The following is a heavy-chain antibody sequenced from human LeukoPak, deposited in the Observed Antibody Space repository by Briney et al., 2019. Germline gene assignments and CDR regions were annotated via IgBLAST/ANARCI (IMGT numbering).Heavy chain of an antibody. D-gene: IGHD5-24*01. J-gene: IGHJ4*02. V-gene: IGHV4-38-2*02. Sequence: SETLSLTCTVSGYSISSGYYWGWIRQPPGKGLEWIGNIYPTGGTYYNPSLKSRVTISVDTSKNQFSLKLSSVTAADTAVYYCARGRDGYNFLNRGEYYYFDYWGQGTLVTVSS. CDR2: IYPTGGT. CDR3: ARGRDGYNFLNRGEYYYFDY. CDR1: GYSISSGYY.